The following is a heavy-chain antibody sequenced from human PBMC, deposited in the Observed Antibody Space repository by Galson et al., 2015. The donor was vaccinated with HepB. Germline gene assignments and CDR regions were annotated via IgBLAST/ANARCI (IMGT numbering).Heavy chain of an antibody. CDR2: ISGYNGDT. Sequence: SVKVSCKASGYTFRDYGLSWVRQAPGQGLEWMGRISGYNGDTDHAQRLQGRVTMTADPSTSTAYMELRSLGSDDTAVYYCARDFGYTYGLDYWGQGTLVTVSS. V-gene: IGHV1-18*01. CDR3: ARDFGYTYGLDY. J-gene: IGHJ4*02. D-gene: IGHD5-18*01. CDR1: GYTFRDYG.